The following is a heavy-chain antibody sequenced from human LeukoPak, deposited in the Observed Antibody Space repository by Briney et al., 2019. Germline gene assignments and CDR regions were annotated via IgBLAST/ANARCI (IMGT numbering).Heavy chain of an antibody. Sequence: PSETLSLTCTVSGGSISSSSYYWGWIRQPPGKGLEWIGSIYYSGSTYYNPSLKSRVTISVDTSKNQFSLKLSSVTAADTAVYYCARARTWIQPVGYWGQGTLVTVSS. J-gene: IGHJ4*02. V-gene: IGHV4-39*01. CDR3: ARARTWIQPVGY. CDR2: IYYSGST. CDR1: GGSISSSSYY. D-gene: IGHD5-18*01.